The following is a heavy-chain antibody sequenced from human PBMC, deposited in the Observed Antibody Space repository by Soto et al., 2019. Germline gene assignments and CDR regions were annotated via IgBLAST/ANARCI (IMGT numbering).Heavy chain of an antibody. CDR3: AKDSVGLRLGYLDS. CDR2: ISHDGTNK. D-gene: IGHD3-16*01. CDR1: VFTYSGFR. Sequence: GGSLRLSCLASVFTYSGFRMHWVRQAPGKGLEWVAVISHDGTNKYYVDTVKGRFSVSRDNSKNTLYLQMNSLRAEDTAVYYCAKDSVGLRLGYLDSWGQGIAVTVSS. J-gene: IGHJ4*02. V-gene: IGHV3-30*18.